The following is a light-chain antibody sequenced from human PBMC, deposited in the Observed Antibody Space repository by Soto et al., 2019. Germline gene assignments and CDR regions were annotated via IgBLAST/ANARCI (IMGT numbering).Light chain of an antibody. CDR3: TSYTSGSLYV. J-gene: IGLJ1*01. Sequence: QSVLTQPASVSGSPGQSITISCTGTSSDFGAYNYVSWYQQYPGKVPKLLIYNVSNRPSGVSNRFSGSKSGNTASLTISGLQAEDEADYFCTSYTSGSLYVFGTGTK. CDR1: SSDFGAYNY. CDR2: NVS. V-gene: IGLV2-14*01.